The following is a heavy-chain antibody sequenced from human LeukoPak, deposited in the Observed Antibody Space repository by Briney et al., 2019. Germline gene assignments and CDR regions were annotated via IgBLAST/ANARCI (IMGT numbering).Heavy chain of an antibody. D-gene: IGHD1/OR15-1a*01. J-gene: IGHJ4*02. V-gene: IGHV3-33*01. CDR2: MWYDGSNK. CDR3: ALMNIYRTSFDY. Sequence: GGSLRLSCAASGFTFSSYGMHWVRQAPGKGLEWVAVMWYDGSNKYYADSVKGRFTISRDNSKNTLYLQMNSLRAEDTAVYYCALMNIYRTSFDYWGQGTLVTVSS. CDR1: GFTFSSYG.